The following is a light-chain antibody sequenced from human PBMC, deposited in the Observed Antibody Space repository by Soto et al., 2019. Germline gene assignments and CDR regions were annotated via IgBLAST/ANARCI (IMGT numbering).Light chain of an antibody. CDR1: QRLFSF. V-gene: IGKV1-39*01. CDR2: TAY. Sequence: DIQMTQSPSSLSASVGDSVTLTCRASQRLFSFLNWYQQAPGRAPKLLISTAYKLQSGVPSRFSGSESGTEFTLTISSLQPEDFAIYFCQQTYRAPFTFGPETKVDVK. J-gene: IGKJ3*01. CDR3: QQTYRAPFT.